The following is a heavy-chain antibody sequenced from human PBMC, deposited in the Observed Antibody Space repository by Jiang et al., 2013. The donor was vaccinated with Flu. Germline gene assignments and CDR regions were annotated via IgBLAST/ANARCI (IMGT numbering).Heavy chain of an antibody. CDR3: ARHFSLDGGYYYGMDV. Sequence: VQLLESGAEVKEPGESLRISCKGSGYNFTNYWISWVRQMPGRGLEWMAIIYPGDSYIRYSPSFQGQVTISTDKSISTAYLQWSSLEASPTAMYYCARHFSLDGGYYYGMDVWGQGTTVTVSS. V-gene: IGHV5-51*01. J-gene: IGHJ6*02. CDR1: GYNFTNYW. CDR2: IYPGDSYI. D-gene: IGHD4-23*01.